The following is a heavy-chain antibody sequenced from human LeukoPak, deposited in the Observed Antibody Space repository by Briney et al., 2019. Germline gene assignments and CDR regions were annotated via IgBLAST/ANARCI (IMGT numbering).Heavy chain of an antibody. Sequence: SETLSLTCTVSGRSIGSSNYYWGWIRQPPGKGLEWIGHIFYSGNTYYNPSLKSRVTISVDTSKNQFSLHLSSVTAADTATYYCARRGITYSSSFFAFWGQGTLVTVSS. D-gene: IGHD1-26*01. CDR2: IFYSGNT. J-gene: IGHJ4*02. V-gene: IGHV4-39*01. CDR3: ARRGITYSSSFFAF. CDR1: GRSIGSSNYY.